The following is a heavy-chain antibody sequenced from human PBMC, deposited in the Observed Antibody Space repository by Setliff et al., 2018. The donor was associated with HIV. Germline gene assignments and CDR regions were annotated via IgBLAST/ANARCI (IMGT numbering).Heavy chain of an antibody. V-gene: IGHV3-15*01. Sequence: GGSLRLSCAASGFTFSTYSMNWVRQAPGKGLEWVGRIKSKTDGGTTDYAAPVKGRFTISRDDSKSTVYLQMNTLKIEDTGLYYCVRDPVSGMFDYWGQGTLVTVSS. CDR1: GFTFSTYS. D-gene: IGHD6-25*01. J-gene: IGHJ4*01. CDR2: IKSKTDGGTT. CDR3: VRDPVSGMFDY.